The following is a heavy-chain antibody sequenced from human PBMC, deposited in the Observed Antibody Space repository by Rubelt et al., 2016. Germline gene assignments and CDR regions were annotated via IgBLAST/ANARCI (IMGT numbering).Heavy chain of an antibody. D-gene: IGHD2-2*01. CDR3: AKGGYCSSTSCYVDWFDP. J-gene: IGHJ5*02. V-gene: IGHV3-21*01. CDR1: GFSFSSYS. Sequence: EVQMVESGGGLVKPGGSLRLSCAASGFSFSSYSMIWVRQAPGEGLEWVSSITWSSDYIYYADSVKGRFTISRDNAKNSLYLQMNNRRAEDTAVYSCAKGGYCSSTSCYVDWFDPWGQGTLVTVSS. CDR2: ITWSSDYI.